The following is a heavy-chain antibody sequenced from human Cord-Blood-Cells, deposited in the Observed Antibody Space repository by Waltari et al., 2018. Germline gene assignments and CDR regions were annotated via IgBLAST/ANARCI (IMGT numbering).Heavy chain of an antibody. CDR2: IYQSGST. CDR1: GSSISRGSY. J-gene: IGHJ4*02. CDR3: ARDRGITYYDFWSGYYQFDY. V-gene: IGHV4-38-2*02. D-gene: IGHD3-3*01. Sequence: QVQLQESGPGLVKPSETLSLTCAVSGSSISRGSYWGWIRQPPGHGLEWIGSIYQSGSTYYNPSLKRRVTISVDTSKNQFSLKLSSVTAADTAVYYCARDRGITYYDFWSGYYQFDYWGQGTLVTVSS.